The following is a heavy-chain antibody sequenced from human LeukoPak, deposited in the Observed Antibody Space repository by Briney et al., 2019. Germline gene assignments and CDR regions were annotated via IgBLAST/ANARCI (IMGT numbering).Heavy chain of an antibody. Sequence: GGSLRLSCAASGFRFSDFAMSWVRQAPGKGLECVSVISASGGRTYSAESVKARFTISRDNSKNTLYLQMNSLTADDTAVYYCARSLRIGPLSFWGRGTLVTVSS. CDR3: ARSLRIGPLSF. V-gene: IGHV3-23*01. D-gene: IGHD3-3*02. J-gene: IGHJ4*02. CDR1: GFRFSDFA. CDR2: ISASGGRT.